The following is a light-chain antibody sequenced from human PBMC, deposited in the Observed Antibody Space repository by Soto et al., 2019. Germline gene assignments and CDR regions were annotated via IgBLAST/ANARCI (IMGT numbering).Light chain of an antibody. CDR1: SXXVGNNY. CDR2: DNN. V-gene: IGLV1-51*01. Sequence: QSVLTQPPSVSAAPGQKVTISCSGSSXXVGNNYVSWYQQLPGTAPKLLIYDNNKRPSGIPDRFSGSKSATSATLDITALQTGDEGDYYCGAWDSSLMGVVFGGGTKLTVL. CDR3: GAWDSSLMGVV. J-gene: IGLJ2*01.